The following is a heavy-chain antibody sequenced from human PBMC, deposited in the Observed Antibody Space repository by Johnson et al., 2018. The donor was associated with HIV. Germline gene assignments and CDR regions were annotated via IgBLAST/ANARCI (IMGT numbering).Heavy chain of an antibody. CDR2: VNPNGGST. V-gene: IGHV3-25*04. J-gene: IGHJ3*02. CDR1: GFTFSNYY. D-gene: IGHD3-3*01. CDR3: ARVPEYTFWSGDSRGGLVLAFDI. Sequence: QLVESGGGVVQPGGSLRLSCAASGFTFSNYYMNCVRQAPWNGLELVGQVNPNGGSTYFIDSGKDRFNISRDNAKNTLHLQMNSLKTEDTAVYYCARVPEYTFWSGDSRGGLVLAFDIWGPGTMVTASS.